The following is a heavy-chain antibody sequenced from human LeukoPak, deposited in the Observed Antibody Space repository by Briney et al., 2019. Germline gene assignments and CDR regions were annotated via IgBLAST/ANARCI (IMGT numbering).Heavy chain of an antibody. CDR1: GFTFNSYE. D-gene: IGHD6-13*01. Sequence: PGGSLRLSCAASGFTFNSYEMNWVRQAPGKGLKWISYISSSGSTMYYADSVKGRFTISRDNAKNSLYLQMNSLRAEDTAIYYCASSSWYALDYWGQGTLVTVSS. CDR2: ISSSGSTM. J-gene: IGHJ4*02. CDR3: ASSSWYALDY. V-gene: IGHV3-48*03.